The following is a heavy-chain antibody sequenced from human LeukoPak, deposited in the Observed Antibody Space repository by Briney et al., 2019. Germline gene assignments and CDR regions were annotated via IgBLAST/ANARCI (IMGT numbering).Heavy chain of an antibody. Sequence: DSVKVSCKASGYTFTGYYMHWVRQAPGQGLEWMGRINPNSGGTNYAQKFQGRVTMTRDTSISTAYMELSRLRSDDTAVYYCARASYYYYSSGYSYYFDYWGQGTLVSVSS. CDR3: ARASYYYYSSGYSYYFDY. D-gene: IGHD3-22*01. V-gene: IGHV1-2*06. J-gene: IGHJ4*02. CDR1: GYTFTGYY. CDR2: INPNSGGT.